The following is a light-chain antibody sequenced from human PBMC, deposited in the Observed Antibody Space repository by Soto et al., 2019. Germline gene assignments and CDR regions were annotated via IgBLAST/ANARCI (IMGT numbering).Light chain of an antibody. V-gene: IGKV1-27*01. Sequence: DIQMTQSPSSLSASVGDRVTITCRASQDISVNLAWYQQKPGKVPKLLIYSASTLQSGVPSRFSGSGSGTDFTLTISSLQPEDVATYYCQKFNTAPLTLGQGTRLEIK. J-gene: IGKJ5*01. CDR3: QKFNTAPLT. CDR2: SAS. CDR1: QDISVN.